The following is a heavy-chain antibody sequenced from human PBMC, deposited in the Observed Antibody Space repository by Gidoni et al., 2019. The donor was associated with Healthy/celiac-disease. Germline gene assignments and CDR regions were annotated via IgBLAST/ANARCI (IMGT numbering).Heavy chain of an antibody. CDR1: GGTFSSYT. J-gene: IGHJ6*02. CDR2: IIPILGIA. V-gene: IGHV1-69*02. Sequence: QVQLVQSGAEVKKPGSSVKVSCKASGGTFSSYTISWVRQAPGQGLEWMGRIIPILGIANYAQKCQGRVTITADKSTSTAYMELSSLRSEDTAVYYCASVGGDADYYYYYGMDVWGQGTTVTVSS. D-gene: IGHD2-2*01. CDR3: ASVGGDADYYYYYGMDV.